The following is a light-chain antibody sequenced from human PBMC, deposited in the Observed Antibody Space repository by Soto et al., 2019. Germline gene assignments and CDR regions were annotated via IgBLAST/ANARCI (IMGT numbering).Light chain of an antibody. V-gene: IGKV3-11*01. CDR1: QSVYTY. CDR3: QKYNSAPRT. CDR2: DAS. J-gene: IGKJ1*01. Sequence: EIVLTQSPATLSMSPGERATLSCRASQSVYTYLAWYQQKPGQAPRLLIYDASNRATGIPARFSGSGSGTDFTLTIGSLEPEDFATYYCQKYNSAPRTFGQGTKVEIK.